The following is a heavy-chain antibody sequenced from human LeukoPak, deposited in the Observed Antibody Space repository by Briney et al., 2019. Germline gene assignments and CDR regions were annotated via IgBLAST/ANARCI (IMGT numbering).Heavy chain of an antibody. V-gene: IGHV3-30*04. Sequence: PGGSLRLSCAASGFTFSSYAMHWVRQAPGKGLEWVAVISYDGSNKYYADSVKGRFTISGDNSKNTLYLQMNSLRAEDTAVYYCARDRIHCSGGSCYSGWFDPWGQGTLVTVSS. CDR1: GFTFSSYA. CDR3: ARDRIHCSGGSCYSGWFDP. D-gene: IGHD2-15*01. J-gene: IGHJ5*02. CDR2: ISYDGSNK.